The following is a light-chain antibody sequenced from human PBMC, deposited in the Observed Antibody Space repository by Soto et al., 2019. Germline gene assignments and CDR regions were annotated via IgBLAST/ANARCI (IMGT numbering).Light chain of an antibody. Sequence: DIQMTQSPSTLSASLGDRVTITRRARRNIERGLAWYQQKPGEAPRLLIYDASTLETGVPSRFSGGGSGTEFTLTISSLQPDDNATYYCQHCDTYWAFGQGTKVEVE. V-gene: IGKV1-5*01. CDR1: RNIERG. J-gene: IGKJ1*01. CDR3: QHCDTYWA. CDR2: DAS.